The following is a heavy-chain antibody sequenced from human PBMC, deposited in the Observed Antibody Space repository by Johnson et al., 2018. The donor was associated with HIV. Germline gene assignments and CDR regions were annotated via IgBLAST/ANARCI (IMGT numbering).Heavy chain of an antibody. V-gene: IGHV3-15*01. J-gene: IGHJ3*02. CDR2: IKSKADGGTT. D-gene: IGHD3-16*02. CDR3: TTEDYRLTAFDM. CDR1: GFTFSNVL. Sequence: VQLVESGGGLVKPGGSLRLSCVASGFTFSNVLMNWVRQAPGKGLEWVGRIKSKADGGTTHYGAPVKGRFSISRDDSQNTLYLQMNSLKTEDTAVYYCTTEDYRLTAFDMWGQGTMVSVSS.